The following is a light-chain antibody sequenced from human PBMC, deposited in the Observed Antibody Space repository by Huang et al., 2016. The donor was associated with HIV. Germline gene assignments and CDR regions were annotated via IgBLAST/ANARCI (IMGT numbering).Light chain of an antibody. Sequence: EILLTQSPDTLSLSPGERATPSCRASQSVINNYLTWYQQKPGQAPRLLIYRASTRAPGIPDRFSGSGSGTDFTLTISRLEPDDFAVYYCQQFGSSPPYSFGQGTKLEIK. CDR1: QSVINNY. V-gene: IGKV3-20*01. CDR2: RAS. J-gene: IGKJ2*03. CDR3: QQFGSSPPYS.